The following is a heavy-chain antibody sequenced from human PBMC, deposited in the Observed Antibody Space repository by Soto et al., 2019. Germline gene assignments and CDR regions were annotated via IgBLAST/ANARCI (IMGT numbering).Heavy chain of an antibody. D-gene: IGHD4-4*01. Sequence: VQLLESGGGLVQLGGSLRLSCAASGFTFSSYAMSWVRQAPGKGLEWVSAISGSGGRTYHADSVKGRFTVSRDNSKNTLYLQMNSLRDEDTAVYYCARSPTDSSFYFDCWGQGTLVTVSS. CDR1: GFTFSSYA. J-gene: IGHJ4*02. CDR2: ISGSGGRT. V-gene: IGHV3-23*01. CDR3: ARSPTDSSFYFDC.